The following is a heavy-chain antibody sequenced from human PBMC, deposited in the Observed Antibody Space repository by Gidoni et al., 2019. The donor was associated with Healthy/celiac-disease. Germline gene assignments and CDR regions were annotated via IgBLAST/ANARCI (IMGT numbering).Heavy chain of an antibody. CDR1: GGSISSSSYY. CDR3: ARRAGRYLIDY. J-gene: IGHJ4*02. Sequence: QLQLQESGPGLVKPSETLSLTCTVSGGSISSSSYYWGWIRQPPGKGLEWIGSIYYSGSTYYNPSLKSRVTISVDTSKNQFSLKLSSVTAADTAVYYCARRAGRYLIDYWGQGTLVTVSS. V-gene: IGHV4-39*01. CDR2: IYYSGST. D-gene: IGHD6-19*01.